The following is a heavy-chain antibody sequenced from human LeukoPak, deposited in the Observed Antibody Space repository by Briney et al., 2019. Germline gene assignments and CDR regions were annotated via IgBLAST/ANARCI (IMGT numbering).Heavy chain of an antibody. CDR3: ARDSPSDYGMDV. CDR2: INPNSGGT. Sequence: ASVKVSCKSSGYMFTGYYMHWVRQAPGQGLEWMGWINPNSGGTNYAQKFQGWVTMTRDTSISTAYMELSRLRSDDTAVYYCARDSPSDYGMDVWGQGTTVTVSS. J-gene: IGHJ6*02. V-gene: IGHV1-2*04. CDR1: GYMFTGYY.